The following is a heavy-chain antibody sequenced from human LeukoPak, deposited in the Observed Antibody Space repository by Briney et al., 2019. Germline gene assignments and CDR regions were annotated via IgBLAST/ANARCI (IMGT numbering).Heavy chain of an antibody. CDR2: INANSGTT. V-gene: IGHV3-23*01. Sequence: GGSLRLSCAASGFAFSFYAMSWLRQPPGEGLEWVSTINANSGTTSYAASVRGRFTISRDNSKNTLYLQVNTLRADDTATYYCAKPVSGGLAVTADWFHPWGQGTLVVVSS. CDR3: AKPVSGGLAVTADWFHP. CDR1: GFAFSFYA. J-gene: IGHJ5*01. D-gene: IGHD6-19*01.